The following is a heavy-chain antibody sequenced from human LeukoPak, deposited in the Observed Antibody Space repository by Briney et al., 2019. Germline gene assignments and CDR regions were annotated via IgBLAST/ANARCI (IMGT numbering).Heavy chain of an antibody. Sequence: NPSETLSLTCTVSGGSISSYYWSWIRQPPGKGLEWIGYIYDSGSTYYNPSLKSRITISVDTSENRFSLKLSSVTATDTAVYYCARDCSGGSCYGAFDIWGQGTMVTVSS. J-gene: IGHJ3*02. CDR1: GGSISSYY. CDR3: ARDCSGGSCYGAFDI. CDR2: IYDSGST. V-gene: IGHV4-59*12. D-gene: IGHD2-15*01.